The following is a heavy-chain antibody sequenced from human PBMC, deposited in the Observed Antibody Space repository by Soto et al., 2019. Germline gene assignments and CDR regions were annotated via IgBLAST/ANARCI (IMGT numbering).Heavy chain of an antibody. Sequence: SETLSLTCTVSGGSISSYYWSWIRQPPGKGLEWIGYIYYSGSTNYNPSLKSRVTISVDTSKNQFSLKLSSVTAADTAVYYCAIKKEYSGSYSYWGQGTLVTVSS. CDR1: GGSISSYY. J-gene: IGHJ4*02. V-gene: IGHV4-59*01. D-gene: IGHD1-26*01. CDR2: IYYSGST. CDR3: AIKKEYSGSYSY.